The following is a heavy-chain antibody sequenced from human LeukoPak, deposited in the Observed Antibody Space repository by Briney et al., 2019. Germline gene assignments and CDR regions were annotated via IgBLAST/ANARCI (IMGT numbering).Heavy chain of an antibody. CDR2: ISGSGGST. J-gene: IGHJ4*02. Sequence: GGSLRLSCAASVLTFSSYAMSWVRQAPGKGLEWVSAISGSGGSTYYADSVKGRLTLSRHNSKHTLYLQMNSVRAEDTGVYYCAKVKNTAEDYWGQGTLVTVSS. D-gene: IGHD2/OR15-2a*01. CDR1: VLTFSSYA. V-gene: IGHV3-23*01. CDR3: AKVKNTAEDY.